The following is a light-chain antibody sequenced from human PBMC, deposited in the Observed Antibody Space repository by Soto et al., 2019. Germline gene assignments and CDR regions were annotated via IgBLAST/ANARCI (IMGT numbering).Light chain of an antibody. J-gene: IGKJ1*01. CDR2: GAS. CDR1: QSVSSN. V-gene: IGKV3-15*01. Sequence: EIVTTQSPATLSVSPGERATLSCRASQSVSSNLAWYQQKPGQAPRLLIYGASTRAPGIPAMFSGSGSGTEFTLTISSLQSEDFAVYYCQQYINWYRTFGQGTKVEIK. CDR3: QQYINWYRT.